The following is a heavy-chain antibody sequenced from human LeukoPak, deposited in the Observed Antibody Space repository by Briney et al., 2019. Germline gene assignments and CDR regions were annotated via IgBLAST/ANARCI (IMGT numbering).Heavy chain of an antibody. V-gene: IGHV3-33*06. CDR3: AKDTCGGDCPIGAFDI. J-gene: IGHJ3*02. Sequence: GGSLRLSCAASGFTFSSYGMHWVRQAPGKGLEWVAVIWYDGSNKYYADSVKGRFTISRDNSKNTLYLQMNSLRAEDTAVYYYAKDTCGGDCPIGAFDIWGQGTMVTVSS. CDR2: IWYDGSNK. CDR1: GFTFSSYG. D-gene: IGHD2-21*02.